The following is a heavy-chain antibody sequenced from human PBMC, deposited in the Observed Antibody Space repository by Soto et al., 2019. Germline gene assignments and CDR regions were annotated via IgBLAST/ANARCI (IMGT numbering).Heavy chain of an antibody. CDR3: ATVGGSWYDYYYYGMHV. D-gene: IGHD6-13*01. J-gene: IGHJ6*02. CDR1: GGSFSGYY. CDR2: INHSGST. Sequence: PSETLSLTCAVYGGSFSGYYWSWIRQPPGKGLEWIGEINHSGSTNSNPSLKSRVTISVDTSKNQFSLKRSSVNAADTAVYDCATVGGSWYDYYYYGMHVWARGTTAAVYS. V-gene: IGHV4-34*01.